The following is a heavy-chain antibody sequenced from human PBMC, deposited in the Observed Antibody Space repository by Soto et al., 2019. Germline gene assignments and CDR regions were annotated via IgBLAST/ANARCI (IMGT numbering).Heavy chain of an antibody. CDR2: IYPGDSDT. Sequence: EVQLVQSGAQVKKAGESLKISCESSGFTFTSYWIAWVCQMPGKGLEWMGIIYPGDSDTRYSPSFQGQVTISADKSISTADLQWGSLKASHSAIYYCARVDYPESVDFYYPTAVLGTGNTVTFAS. J-gene: IGHJ6*03. D-gene: IGHD3-10*01. CDR3: ARVDYPESVDFYYPTAV. CDR1: GFTFTSYW. V-gene: IGHV5-51*03.